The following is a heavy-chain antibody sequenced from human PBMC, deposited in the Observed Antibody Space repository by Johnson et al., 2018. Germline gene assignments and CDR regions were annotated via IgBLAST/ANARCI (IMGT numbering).Heavy chain of an antibody. CDR2: IYTGDST. CDR3: AREGVINAFDI. J-gene: IGHJ3*02. D-gene: IGHD2-21*01. Sequence: VQLVQSGGGLVQPGGSLRLSCAASGFTFSNYWTGWVRQAPGKGLEWVSVIYTGDSTSYVNSVKGRFTITRDNSKNPVYLQMNGLRAEDTAVYYGAREGVINAFDIWGKGTMVTVSS. CDR1: GFTFSNYW. V-gene: IGHV3-66*01.